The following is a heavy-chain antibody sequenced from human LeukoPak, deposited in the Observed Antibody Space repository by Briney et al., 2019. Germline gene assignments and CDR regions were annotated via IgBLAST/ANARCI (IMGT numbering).Heavy chain of an antibody. J-gene: IGHJ3*02. CDR1: RFTFSSNS. CDR3: ARAQIIDGYNDAFDI. D-gene: IGHD5-24*01. Sequence: GGSLRLSCAASRFTFSSNSMNWVRQAPGKGLEWVSSISSSSYMYYADSVKGRFTISRDNAKNSLYLQMDSLRAEDTAVYYCARAQIIDGYNDAFDIWGQGTLVTVSS. V-gene: IGHV3-21*01. CDR2: ISSSSYM.